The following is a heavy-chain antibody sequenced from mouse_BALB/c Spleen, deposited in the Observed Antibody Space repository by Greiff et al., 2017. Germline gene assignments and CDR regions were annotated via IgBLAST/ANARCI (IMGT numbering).Heavy chain of an antibody. CDR2: ISTYYGDA. Sequence: VMLVESGAELVRPGVSVKISCKGSGYTFTDYAMHWVKQSHAKSLEWIGVISTYYGDASYNQKFKGKATMTVDKSSSTAYMELARLTSEDSAIYYCAREAMDYWGQGTSVTVSS. CDR1: GYTFTDYA. V-gene: IGHV1S137*01. J-gene: IGHJ4*01. CDR3: AREAMDY.